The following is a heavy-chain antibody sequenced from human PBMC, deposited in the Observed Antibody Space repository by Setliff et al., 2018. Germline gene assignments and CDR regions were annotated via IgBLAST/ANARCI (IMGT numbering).Heavy chain of an antibody. J-gene: IGHJ6*02. D-gene: IGHD1-26*01. CDR2: IYYSGST. V-gene: IGHV4-59*01. CDR1: GGSISSYY. CDR3: ARDLGSGSYYYYGMDV. Sequence: SETLSLTCTVSGGSISSYYWSWIRQPPGKGLEWIGYIYYSGSTNYNPSLKSRVTISVDTSKNQFSLKLSSVTAADTAVYYCARDLGSGSYYYYGMDVWGQGTTVTVSS.